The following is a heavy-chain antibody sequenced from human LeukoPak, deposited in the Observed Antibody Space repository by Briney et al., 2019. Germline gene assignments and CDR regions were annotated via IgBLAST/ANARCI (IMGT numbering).Heavy chain of an antibody. V-gene: IGHV3-64*01. CDR1: GFTFSSYA. Sequence: GGSLRLSCAASGFTFSSYAMPWVCQAPGKGLEYVSAISNNGGTTYYANSVRGRFTISRDNSKNTLYLQMGSLRAEDKAVYYCARVNGSGSYYDYWGQGTLVTVSS. CDR3: ARVNGSGSYYDY. D-gene: IGHD3-10*01. J-gene: IGHJ4*02. CDR2: ISNNGGTT.